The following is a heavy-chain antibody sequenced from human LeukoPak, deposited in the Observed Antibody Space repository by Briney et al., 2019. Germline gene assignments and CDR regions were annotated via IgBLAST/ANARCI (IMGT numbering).Heavy chain of an antibody. D-gene: IGHD6-19*01. V-gene: IGHV3-30*18. J-gene: IGHJ4*02. CDR1: GFTFRSYG. Sequence: GGSLRLSCAASGFTFRSYGMHWVRQAPGKGLEWVALISYDGINKYYADSVKGRFTISRDNSDNTLYLQMNSLRAEDTAMYYCAKDKSSGWYLDYFDYWGQGTLVIVSS. CDR2: ISYDGINK. CDR3: AKDKSSGWYLDYFDY.